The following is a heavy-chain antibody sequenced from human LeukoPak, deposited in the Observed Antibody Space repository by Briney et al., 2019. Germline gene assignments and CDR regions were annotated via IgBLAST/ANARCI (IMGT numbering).Heavy chain of an antibody. CDR1: GFTFSSYW. Sequence: GGSLRLSCAASGFTFSSYWMHWVRQAPGKGLVWVSRINGDGSSTTYADSVKGRFTISRDNAKNTLYLQMISLRAEDTAVYYCAHSYSSSWGALGYWGQGTLVTVSS. CDR3: AHSYSSSWGALGY. V-gene: IGHV3-74*01. D-gene: IGHD6-13*01. J-gene: IGHJ4*02. CDR2: INGDGSST.